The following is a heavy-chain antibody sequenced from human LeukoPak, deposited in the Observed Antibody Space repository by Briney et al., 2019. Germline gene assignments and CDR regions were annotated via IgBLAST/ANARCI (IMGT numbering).Heavy chain of an antibody. CDR2: IWNDASNQ. Sequence: GGSLTLSCVASHFTFSHYGMHWVRQAPGKGLEWVSVIWNDASNQYYADSVKGRFTISRDNSQNTVYLQMNSRRAEDTAVYYCAKDAQRGFDYSNSLENWGQGTLVIVSS. CDR3: AKDAQRGFDYSNSLEN. D-gene: IGHD4-11*01. V-gene: IGHV3-33*06. CDR1: HFTFSHYG. J-gene: IGHJ4*02.